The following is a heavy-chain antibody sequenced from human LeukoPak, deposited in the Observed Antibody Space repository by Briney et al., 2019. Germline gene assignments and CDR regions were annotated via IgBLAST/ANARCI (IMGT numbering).Heavy chain of an antibody. D-gene: IGHD3-22*01. Sequence: TSSETLSLTCTVSGGSISSYYWSWIRQPPGKGLEWIGSIYHSGSTYYNSSLKSRVTISVDTSKNQFSLKLSYVTAADTAVYYCAREWGYDYFFDYWGQGTLVTVSS. V-gene: IGHV4-59*12. CDR2: IYHSGST. J-gene: IGHJ4*02. CDR3: AREWGYDYFFDY. CDR1: GGSISSYY.